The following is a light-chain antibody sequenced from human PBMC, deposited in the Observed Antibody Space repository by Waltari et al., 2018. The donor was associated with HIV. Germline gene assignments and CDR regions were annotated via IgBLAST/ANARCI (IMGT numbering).Light chain of an antibody. CDR3: ATWDDSLSGWV. V-gene: IGLV1-47*01. J-gene: IGLJ3*02. CDR1: RSNIGKNF. CDR2: RND. Sequence: QSVLTQPPSASGTPGQRVTITCSGSRSNIGKNFIYWYQPFPGTAPKLLIYRNDQRPSGVPDRFSGSKSGTSASLAISGLRSEDEADYYCATWDDSLSGWVFGGGTKLTVL.